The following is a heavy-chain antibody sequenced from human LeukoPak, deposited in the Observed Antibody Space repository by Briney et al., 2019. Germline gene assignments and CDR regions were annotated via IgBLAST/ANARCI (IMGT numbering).Heavy chain of an antibody. CDR1: GGSISSYY. CDR2: IYTNGST. CDR3: ARSPNYYYYYMDV. V-gene: IGHV4-4*09. J-gene: IGHJ6*03. Sequence: SETLSLTCTVSGGSISSYYWSWIRQPPGKGLEWIGYIYTNGSTNYNPSLKSRVTISVDTSKNQFSLKLSSVTAADTAVYYCARSPNYYYYYMDVWGKGTTVTVSS.